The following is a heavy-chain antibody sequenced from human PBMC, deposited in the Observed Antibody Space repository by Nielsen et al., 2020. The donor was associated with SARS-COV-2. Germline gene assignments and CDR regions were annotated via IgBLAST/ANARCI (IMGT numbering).Heavy chain of an antibody. J-gene: IGHJ6*02. CDR3: ARAPALIGGGVDYGMDV. CDR1: GYTFTSYD. CDR2: MNPNSGNT. V-gene: IGHV1-8*01. D-gene: IGHD2-15*01. Sequence: ASVKVSCKASGYTFTSYDINWVRQATGQGLEWMGWMNPNSGNTGYAQKFQGRVTMTRNTSINTAYMELSSLRSEDTAVYYCARAPALIGGGVDYGMDVWGQGTTVTVSS.